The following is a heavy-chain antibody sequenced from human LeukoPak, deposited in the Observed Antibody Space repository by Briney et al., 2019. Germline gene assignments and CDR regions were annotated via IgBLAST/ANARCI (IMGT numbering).Heavy chain of an antibody. CDR3: TTDYGSGSYRYFNY. Sequence: GGSLRLSCAASGFTFSNAWMSWVRQAPGKGLEWVGRIKTKTDGGTTDYAAPVKGRFTISRDDSKNTLYLRMNSLKTEDTAVYYCTTDYGSGSYRYFNYWGQGTLVTVSS. CDR2: IKTKTDGGTT. V-gene: IGHV3-15*01. J-gene: IGHJ4*02. D-gene: IGHD3-10*01. CDR1: GFTFSNAW.